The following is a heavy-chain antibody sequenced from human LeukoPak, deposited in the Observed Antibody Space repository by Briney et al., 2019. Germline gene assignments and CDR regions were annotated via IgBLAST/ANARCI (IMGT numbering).Heavy chain of an antibody. J-gene: IGHJ5*02. V-gene: IGHV3-9*01. CDR2: ISWNSGSI. Sequence: GRSLRLSCAASGFTFDDYAMHWVRQAPGKGLEWVSGISWNSGSIGYADSVKGRFTISRDNAKNSLYLQMNSLRAEDTALYYCAKDTGPDYGDYGWFDPWGQGTLVTVSS. CDR1: GFTFDDYA. CDR3: AKDTGPDYGDYGWFDP. D-gene: IGHD4-17*01.